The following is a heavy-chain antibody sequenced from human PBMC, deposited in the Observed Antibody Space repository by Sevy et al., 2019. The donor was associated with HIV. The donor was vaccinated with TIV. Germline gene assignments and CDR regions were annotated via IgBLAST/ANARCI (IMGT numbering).Heavy chain of an antibody. CDR2: IIPIFGTA. CDR1: GGTFSSYA. J-gene: IGHJ3*02. Sequence: ASVKVSCKASGGTFSSYAISWVRQAPGQGLEWMGGIIPIFGTANYAQKFQGRVTITADKSSSTAYMELSSLRSEDTAVYYCAREPPEGYYIGRRANAFDIWGQGTMVTVSS. D-gene: IGHD2-15*01. V-gene: IGHV1-69*06. CDR3: AREPPEGYYIGRRANAFDI.